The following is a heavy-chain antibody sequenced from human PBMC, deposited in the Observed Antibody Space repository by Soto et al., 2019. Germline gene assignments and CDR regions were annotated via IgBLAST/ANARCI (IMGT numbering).Heavy chain of an antibody. CDR3: ARDRFDPGYSSGWKNSPETNWFDP. D-gene: IGHD6-19*01. CDR1: HGSVSSYY. Sequence: SETLSLTCTVSHGSVSSYYWSWIRQPAGKGLEWIGRIYTSGSTNYNPSLKSRVTMSVDTSKNQFSLKLSSVTAADTAVYYCARDRFDPGYSSGWKNSPETNWFDPWGQGTLVTVSS. CDR2: IYTSGST. V-gene: IGHV4-4*07. J-gene: IGHJ5*02.